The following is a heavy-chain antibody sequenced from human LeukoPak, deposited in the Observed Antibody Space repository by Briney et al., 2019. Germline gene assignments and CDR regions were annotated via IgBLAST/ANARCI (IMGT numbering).Heavy chain of an antibody. CDR1: GGSISSYY. CDR2: IYYSGST. CDR3: ARSSESYDSSGHYSYYFDY. D-gene: IGHD3-22*01. J-gene: IGHJ4*02. Sequence: SETLSLTCTVSGGSISSYYWSWIRQPPGKGLEWMGYIYYSGSTNYNPSLKSRVTISVDTSKNQFSLKLNSVTAADTAVYYCARSSESYDSSGHYSYYFDYWGQGTLVTVSS. V-gene: IGHV4-59*01.